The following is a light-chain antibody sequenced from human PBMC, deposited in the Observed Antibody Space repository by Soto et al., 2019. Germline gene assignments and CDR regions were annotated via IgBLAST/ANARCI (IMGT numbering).Light chain of an antibody. CDR3: QQYYSYPLT. CDR1: QDTGLY. Sequence: AIRMTQSPSSLSASTGDRVTITCRASQDTGLYLAWYQQKPGKAPKVLISAASTLQSGVPSRFSGSGSGTDFTLTISSLQSEDFATYYCQQYYSYPLTFGPGNKVDIK. CDR2: AAS. J-gene: IGKJ3*01. V-gene: IGKV1-8*01.